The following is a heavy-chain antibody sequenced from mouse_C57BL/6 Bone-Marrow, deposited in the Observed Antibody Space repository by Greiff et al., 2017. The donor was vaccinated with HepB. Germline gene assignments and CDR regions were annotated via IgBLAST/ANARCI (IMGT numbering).Heavy chain of an antibody. D-gene: IGHD2-2*01. CDR2: IDPENGDT. J-gene: IGHJ4*01. Sequence: EVKLQESGAELVRPGASVKLSCTASGFNIKDDYMHWVKQRPEQGLEWIGWIDPENGDTEYASKFQGKATITADTSSNTAYLQLSSLTSEDTAVYYCTTSLWLRTRAMDYWGQGTSVTVSS. V-gene: IGHV14-4*01. CDR1: GFNIKDDY. CDR3: TTSLWLRTRAMDY.